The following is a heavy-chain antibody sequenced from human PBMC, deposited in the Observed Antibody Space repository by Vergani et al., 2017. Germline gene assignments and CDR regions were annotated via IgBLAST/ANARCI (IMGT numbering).Heavy chain of an antibody. D-gene: IGHD5-24*01. J-gene: IGHJ4*02. Sequence: EVQLLQSEGAVVQPGGSLRLSCLASGFTFSSHSMRLFLQGHGQGLEWVSSIKNTGDSTHYADSVKGRFTISRDNSKNTLYLQMNSLRVEDTDVYYCGRGSDNYNWGQGTLVTVSS. V-gene: IGHV3-23*01. CDR1: GFTFSSHS. CDR2: IKNTGDST. CDR3: GRGSDNYN.